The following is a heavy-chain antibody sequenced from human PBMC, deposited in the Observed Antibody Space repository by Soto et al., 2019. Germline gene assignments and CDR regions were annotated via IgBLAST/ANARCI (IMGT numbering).Heavy chain of an antibody. CDR1: GGTFSSYT. CDR2: IIPILGIA. J-gene: IGHJ3*02. D-gene: IGHD2-21*02. CDR3: ARAIVVVTASDAFDI. Sequence: SVKVSCKASGGTFSSYTISWVRQAHGQGLEWMGRIIPILGIANYAQKFQGRVTITADKSTSTAYMELSSLRSEDTAVYYCARAIVVVTASDAFDIWGQGTMVTVS. V-gene: IGHV1-69*02.